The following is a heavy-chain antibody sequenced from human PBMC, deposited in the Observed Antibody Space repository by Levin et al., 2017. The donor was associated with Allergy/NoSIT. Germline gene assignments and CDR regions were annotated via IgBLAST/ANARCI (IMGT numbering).Heavy chain of an antibody. D-gene: IGHD6-13*01. CDR1: GGSISSSSYY. Sequence: SQTLSLPCTVSGGSISSSSYYWAWIRQPPGKGLEWIGSIYNSGSIFYNPSLKSRVTTSLDTSKRQFSMNLTSVTAADTAVYYCARGQQQLGHDAFDIWGLGTMVTVSS. V-gene: IGHV4-39*01. J-gene: IGHJ3*02. CDR2: IYNSGSI. CDR3: ARGQQQLGHDAFDI.